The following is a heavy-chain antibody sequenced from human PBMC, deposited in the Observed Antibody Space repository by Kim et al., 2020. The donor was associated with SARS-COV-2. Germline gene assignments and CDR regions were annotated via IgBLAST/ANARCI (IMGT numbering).Heavy chain of an antibody. V-gene: IGHV3-64D*06. CDR3: VKDRFQGVVVAATVDY. Sequence: SVKGRFTISRDNSKNTLYLQMSSLRLEDTAVFYCVKDRFQGVVVAATVDYWGQGTLVTVSS. D-gene: IGHD2-15*01. J-gene: IGHJ4*02.